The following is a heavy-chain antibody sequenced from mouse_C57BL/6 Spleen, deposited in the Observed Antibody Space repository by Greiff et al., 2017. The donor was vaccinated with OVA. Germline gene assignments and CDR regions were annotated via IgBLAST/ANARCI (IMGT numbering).Heavy chain of an antibody. CDR2: IWRGGST. J-gene: IGHJ2*01. CDR1: GFSLTSYG. CDR3: AKMESDGYYPYLDY. V-gene: IGHV2-5*01. Sequence: VMLVESGPGLVQPSQSLSITCTVSGFSLTSYGVHWVRQSPGKGLEWLGVIWRGGSTDYNAAFMSRLSITKDNSKSQVFFKMNSLQADDTAIYYCAKMESDGYYPYLDYWGQGTTLTVSS. D-gene: IGHD2-3*01.